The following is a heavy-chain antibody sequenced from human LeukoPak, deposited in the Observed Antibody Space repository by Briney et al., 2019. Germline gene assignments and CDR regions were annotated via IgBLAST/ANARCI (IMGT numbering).Heavy chain of an antibody. D-gene: IGHD3-16*02. CDR1: GFTFSSYW. Sequence: GGSLRLSCAASGFTFSSYWMSWVRQAPGKGLEWVAIIKQDGSEKYYVDSVKGRFTISRDNAKNSLYLQMNSLRAEDTAVYYCARVSGYDYVWGSYRYPPDYWGQGTLVTVSS. V-gene: IGHV3-7*03. CDR3: ARVSGYDYVWGSYRYPPDY. CDR2: IKQDGSEK. J-gene: IGHJ4*02.